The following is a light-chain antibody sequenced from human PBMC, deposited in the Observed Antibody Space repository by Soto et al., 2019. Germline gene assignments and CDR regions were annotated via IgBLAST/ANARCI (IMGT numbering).Light chain of an antibody. Sequence: QSVLTQPASVSGSPGQSITISCTGTSSDLGDYNYVSWYQQHPGKAPKLMIYDVSSRPSGVSDRFSGSKSGNTASLTISGLQAEDEADYYCTSYTTTGTYVVAIGTKVTV. CDR1: SSDLGDYNY. CDR3: TSYTTTGTYV. CDR2: DVS. V-gene: IGLV2-14*03. J-gene: IGLJ1*01.